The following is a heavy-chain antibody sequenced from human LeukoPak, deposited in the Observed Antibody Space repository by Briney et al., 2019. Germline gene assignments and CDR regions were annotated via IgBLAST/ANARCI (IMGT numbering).Heavy chain of an antibody. V-gene: IGHV3-21*04. Sequence: GGSLRPSCAASGFTFSSYSMNWVRQAPGKGLEWVSSISSSSSYIYYADSVKGRFTISRDNSKNTLYLQMNSLRAEDTAVYYCARGYSSSSWSLFDYWGQGTLVTVSS. CDR2: ISSSSSYI. J-gene: IGHJ4*02. D-gene: IGHD6-6*01. CDR1: GFTFSSYS. CDR3: ARGYSSSSWSLFDY.